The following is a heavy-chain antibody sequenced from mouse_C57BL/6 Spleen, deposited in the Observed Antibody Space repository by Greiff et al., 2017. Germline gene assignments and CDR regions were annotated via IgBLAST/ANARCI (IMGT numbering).Heavy chain of an antibody. D-gene: IGHD2-10*02. Sequence: VQLVESGPELVKPGASVKISCKASGYTFTDYYINWVKQRPGQGLEWIGWIFPGSGSTYYNEKFKGKATLTVDKSSSTAYMLLSSLTSEDSAVYFCASRGYGNDYAMDYWGQGTSVTVSS. V-gene: IGHV1-75*01. CDR2: IFPGSGST. CDR1: GYTFTDYY. J-gene: IGHJ4*01. CDR3: ASRGYGNDYAMDY.